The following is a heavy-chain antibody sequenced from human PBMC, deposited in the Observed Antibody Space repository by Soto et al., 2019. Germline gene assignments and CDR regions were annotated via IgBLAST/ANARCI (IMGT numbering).Heavy chain of an antibody. CDR2: ISGSGGST. D-gene: IGHD6-19*01. CDR1: GFTFSSYA. V-gene: IGHV3-23*01. J-gene: IGHJ4*02. Sequence: GGSLRLSCAASGFTFSSYAMSWVRQAPGKGLEWVSAISGSGGSTYYADSVKGRFTISRDNSKNTLYLQMNSLRAEDTAVYYCAKDILVYSSGWEIDYWGQGTLVTVSS. CDR3: AKDILVYSSGWEIDY.